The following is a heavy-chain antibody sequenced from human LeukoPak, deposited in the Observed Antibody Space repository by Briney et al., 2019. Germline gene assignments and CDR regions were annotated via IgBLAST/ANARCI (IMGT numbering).Heavy chain of an antibody. Sequence: SGRSLRLSCAATGFTFSRYGVHWVRQAPGKGLEWVAVISFDGSNRYYADSVKGRFTISRDNSKNTLFLQMNSLRAEDTAVYYCARGRLGELHSIYYWGQGTLVTVSS. CDR2: ISFDGSNR. J-gene: IGHJ4*02. V-gene: IGHV3-30-3*01. D-gene: IGHD3-16*01. CDR3: ARGRLGELHSIYY. CDR1: GFTFSRYG.